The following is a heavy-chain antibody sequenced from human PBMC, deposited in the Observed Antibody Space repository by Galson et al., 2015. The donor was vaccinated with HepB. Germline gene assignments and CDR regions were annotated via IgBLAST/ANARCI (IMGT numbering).Heavy chain of an antibody. CDR3: ARQYAFGRWYFDL. CDR2: IYYSGTA. Sequence: TLSLTCSVSGGSISSSAYYWGWIRQPPGKGLEWIGSIYYSGTAYYNPSLQSRVTKSVDTSKNHFSLKLSSVTAADTAVYYCARQYAFGRWYFDLWGRGTLVTVSS. V-gene: IGHV4-39*01. J-gene: IGHJ2*01. CDR1: GGSISSSAYY. D-gene: IGHD3/OR15-3a*01.